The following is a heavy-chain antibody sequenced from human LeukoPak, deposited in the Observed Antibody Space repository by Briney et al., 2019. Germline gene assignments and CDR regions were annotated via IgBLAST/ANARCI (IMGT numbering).Heavy chain of an antibody. D-gene: IGHD5-12*01. V-gene: IGHV3-23*01. J-gene: IGHJ4*02. CDR1: GFTFSSYA. CDR3: ARDHYVGYDFDY. Sequence: GGSLRLSCAVSGFTFSSYAMSWVRQAPGKGLEWVSAISGSGGSTYYADSVKGRFTISRDNAKNSLYLQMNSLRDEDTAVYYCARDHYVGYDFDYWGQGTLVTVSS. CDR2: ISGSGGST.